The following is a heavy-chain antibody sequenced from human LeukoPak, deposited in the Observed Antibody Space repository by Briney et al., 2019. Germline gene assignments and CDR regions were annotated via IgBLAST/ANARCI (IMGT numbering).Heavy chain of an antibody. CDR1: AGSFSGYY. V-gene: IGHV4-34*01. J-gene: IGHJ4*02. CDR2: INHSGST. CDR3: ARGDYYGSGNSDY. D-gene: IGHD3-10*01. Sequence: PSETLSLTCAVYAGSFSGYYWSWIRQPPGKGLEWIGEINHSGSTNYNPSLKSRVTISVDTSKNQFSLKLSSVTAADTAVYYCARGDYYGSGNSDYWGQGTLVTVSS.